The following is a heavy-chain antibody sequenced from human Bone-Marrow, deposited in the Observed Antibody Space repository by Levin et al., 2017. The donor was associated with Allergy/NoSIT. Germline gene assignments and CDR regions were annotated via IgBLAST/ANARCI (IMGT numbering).Heavy chain of an antibody. D-gene: IGHD6-13*01. Sequence: GGSLRLSCAASGFTFSNAWMSWVRQAPGKGLEWVGRIKSKTDGGTTDYAAPVKGRFTISRDDSKNTLYLQMNSLKTEDTAVYYCTTDTSGRSSSWSDLEAFDIWGQGTMVTVSS. CDR3: TTDTSGRSSSWSDLEAFDI. CDR2: IKSKTDGGTT. CDR1: GFTFSNAW. J-gene: IGHJ3*02. V-gene: IGHV3-15*01.